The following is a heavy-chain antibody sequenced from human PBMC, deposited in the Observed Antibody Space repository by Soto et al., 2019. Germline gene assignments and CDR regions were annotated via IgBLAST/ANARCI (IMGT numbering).Heavy chain of an antibody. J-gene: IGHJ6*02. CDR3: ARLNGYCISTNCHGYYGMDV. D-gene: IGHD2-2*03. V-gene: IGHV4-34*01. CDR2: INHSGST. CDR1: GGSFSGYY. Sequence: SETLSLTCAVYGGSFSGYYWTWIRQPPGTGLEWIGEINHSGSTNYNPSLLSRVTISVDTSKNEFSLRLSSVTAADTAVYYCARLNGYCISTNCHGYYGMDVWGQGTTVTVSS.